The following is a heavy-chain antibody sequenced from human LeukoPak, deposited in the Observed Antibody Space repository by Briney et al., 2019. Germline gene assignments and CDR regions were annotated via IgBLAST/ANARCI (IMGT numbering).Heavy chain of an antibody. D-gene: IGHD6-13*01. V-gene: IGHV1-46*01. CDR3: ARDGGIAAAGTINYYYYMDV. CDR2: INPSGGST. J-gene: IGHJ6*03. CDR1: GYTFTSYY. Sequence: ASVKVSCKASGYTFTSYYMHWVRQAPGQGLEWMGIINPSGGSTSYAQKFQGRVTMTRDMSTSTVYMELSSLRSEDTAVYYCARDGGIAAAGTINYYYYMDVWGKGTTVTVPS.